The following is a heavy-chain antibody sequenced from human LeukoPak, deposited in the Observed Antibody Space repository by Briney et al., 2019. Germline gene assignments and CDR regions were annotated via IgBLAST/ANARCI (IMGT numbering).Heavy chain of an antibody. Sequence: GGSLRLSCAASGFTFSSYSMNWVRQAPGKGLEWVSSISSSSSYIYYADSVKGRFTISRDNAKNSLYLQMNSLRAEDTAVYYCARGIAARAGWFDPWGQGTLVTVSS. V-gene: IGHV3-21*01. D-gene: IGHD6-6*01. CDR3: ARGIAARAGWFDP. CDR1: GFTFSSYS. CDR2: ISSSSSYI. J-gene: IGHJ5*02.